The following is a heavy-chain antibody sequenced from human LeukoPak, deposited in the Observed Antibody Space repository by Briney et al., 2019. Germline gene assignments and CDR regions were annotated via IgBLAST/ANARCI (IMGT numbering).Heavy chain of an antibody. J-gene: IGHJ6*03. D-gene: IGHD6-13*01. Sequence: KPSETLSLTCTVSAGSISSSNWWSWVRQTPGKGLEWIGEIYHSGSTNYNPSLKSRVTISVDTSKNQFSLKLSSVTAADTAVYYCARGGSSWSYYYYYYYMDVWGKGTTVTVSS. CDR2: IYHSGST. V-gene: IGHV4-4*02. CDR3: ARGGSSWSYYYYYYYMDV. CDR1: AGSISSSNW.